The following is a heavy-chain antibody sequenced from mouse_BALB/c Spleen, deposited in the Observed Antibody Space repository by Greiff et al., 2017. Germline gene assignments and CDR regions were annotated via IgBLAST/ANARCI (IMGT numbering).Heavy chain of an antibody. D-gene: IGHD2-4*01. J-gene: IGHJ3*01. CDR3: ARHEGRYDYDGAWFAY. CDR1: GYTFTEYI. V-gene: IGHV1-62-2*01. Sequence: VQLQQSGAELVKPGASVKLSCKASGYTFTEYIIHWVKQRSGQGLEWIGWFYPGSGSIKYNEKFKDKATLTADKSSSTVYMELSRLTSEDSAVYFCARHEGRYDYDGAWFAYWGQGTLVTVSA. CDR2: FYPGSGSI.